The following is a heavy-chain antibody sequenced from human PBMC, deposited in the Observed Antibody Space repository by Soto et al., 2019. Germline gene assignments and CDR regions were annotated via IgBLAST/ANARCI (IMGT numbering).Heavy chain of an antibody. J-gene: IGHJ4*02. D-gene: IGHD1-26*01. CDR3: AGTQLIVGATFGSEPRYYFDY. CDR1: GGTFSSYA. Sequence: QVQLVQSGAEVKKPGSSVKVSCKASGGTFSSYAISWVRQAPGQGLEWMGGIIPIFGTANYAQKFQGRVTITADKSPSTAYMELSSLRSEDTAVYYCAGTQLIVGATFGSEPRYYFDYWGQGTLVTVSS. CDR2: IIPIFGTA. V-gene: IGHV1-69*06.